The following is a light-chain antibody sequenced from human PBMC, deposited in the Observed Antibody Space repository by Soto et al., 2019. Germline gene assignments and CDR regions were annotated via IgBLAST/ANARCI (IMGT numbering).Light chain of an antibody. J-gene: IGKJ2*01. CDR3: VQGTHWPFT. Sequence: DVVMTQSPLSLPVTLGQPASISCRSSQSLVSSDGSTYLIWIHQRPGRSPRRLIHRVSKRDSGVPDRFSGSGSGTDFTLQISRVEVEDVGVYYCVQGTHWPFTFGQGTKLEIK. CDR1: QSLVSSDGSTY. V-gene: IGKV2-30*01. CDR2: RVS.